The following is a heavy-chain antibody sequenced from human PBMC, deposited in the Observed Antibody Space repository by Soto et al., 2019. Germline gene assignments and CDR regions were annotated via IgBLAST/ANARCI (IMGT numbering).Heavy chain of an antibody. D-gene: IGHD2-21*02. V-gene: IGHV3-23*01. CDR2: IGASGDIT. J-gene: IGHJ4*02. Sequence: PGGSLRLSCAASGFSFTNFAMSWVRQAPGKGLEWVAGIGASGDITWYADSVKGRLSISRDNSKNTLYLQLNNLRFGDTAVYYCAKYYFTDPGDDHFDYWGPGTLVTVSS. CDR1: GFSFTNFA. CDR3: AKYYFTDPGDDHFDY.